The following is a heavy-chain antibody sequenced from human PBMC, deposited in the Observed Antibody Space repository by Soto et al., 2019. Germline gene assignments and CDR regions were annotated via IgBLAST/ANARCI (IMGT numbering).Heavy chain of an antibody. V-gene: IGHV2-5*02. CDR3: AHSVSSGFYYYGMDV. CDR2: IYWDDDK. J-gene: IGHJ6*02. D-gene: IGHD6-25*01. Sequence: QITLKESGPTLVKPTQTLTLTCTFSRFSLSTSGVGVGWIRQPPGKALEWLALIYWDDDKRYSPSLKSRLTIXXDXSXXQVVLTMTNMDPVDTATYYCAHSVSSGFYYYGMDVWGQGTTVTVSS. CDR1: RFSLSTSGVG.